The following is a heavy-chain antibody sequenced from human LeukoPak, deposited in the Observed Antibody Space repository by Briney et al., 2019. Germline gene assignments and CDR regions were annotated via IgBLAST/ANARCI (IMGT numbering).Heavy chain of an antibody. D-gene: IGHD3-3*01. CDR1: GLTFSSYW. V-gene: IGHV3-74*01. CDR2: IKDDDSDT. CDR3: TTIRPDY. J-gene: IGHJ4*02. Sequence: GGSLRLSCAASGLTFSSYWMRWVRQVPGKGLVWVSRIKDDDSDTDYADSVKGRFTISRDNAKNTLFLQMNSLRVEDTAVYYCTTIRPDYWGQGTLVTVSS.